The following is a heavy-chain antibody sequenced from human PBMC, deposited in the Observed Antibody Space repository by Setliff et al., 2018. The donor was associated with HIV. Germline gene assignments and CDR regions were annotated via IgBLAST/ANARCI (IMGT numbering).Heavy chain of an antibody. J-gene: IGHJ6*02. CDR2: IHYSGST. V-gene: IGHV4-61*01. CDR3: ARDRDVVVTAYPYYYYYGMDV. CDR1: GDSIDYTNYY. Sequence: PSETLSLTCSVSGDSIDYTNYYWSWIRQPPGKGLEWIGYIHYSGSTNYNPSLKSRVTISVDTSKNQFSLRLSSVTAADTAVYYCARDRDVVVTAYPYYYYYGMDVWGQGTTVTVSS. D-gene: IGHD2-21*02.